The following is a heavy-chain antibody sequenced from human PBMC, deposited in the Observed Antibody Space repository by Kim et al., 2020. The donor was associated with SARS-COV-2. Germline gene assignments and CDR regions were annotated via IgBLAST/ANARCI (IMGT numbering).Heavy chain of an antibody. CDR3: ARGTGYDHYFDY. Sequence: NYAQKFQGRVTITADKSTSTAYMELSSLRSEDTAVYYCARGTGYDHYFDYWGQGTLVTVSS. J-gene: IGHJ4*02. D-gene: IGHD2-15*01. V-gene: IGHV1-69*04.